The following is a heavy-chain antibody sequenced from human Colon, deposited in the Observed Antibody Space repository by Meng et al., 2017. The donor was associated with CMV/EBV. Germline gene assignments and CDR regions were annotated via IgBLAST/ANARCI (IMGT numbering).Heavy chain of an antibody. CDR1: GFNLNDYY. CDR3: ARDGVRVYTDGPSFPDF. D-gene: IGHD2-8*01. Sequence: QVQLGQSGAEVKKPGASVKVSCKASGFNLNDYYMHWVRQAPGQGPEWMGWINPNNGYTHYAQKFQGRVTMTSDTSITTVYMEVSRLGSDDTAIYYCARDGVRVYTDGPSFPDFWGQGTLVTVSS. J-gene: IGHJ4*02. CDR2: INPNNGYT. V-gene: IGHV1-2*02.